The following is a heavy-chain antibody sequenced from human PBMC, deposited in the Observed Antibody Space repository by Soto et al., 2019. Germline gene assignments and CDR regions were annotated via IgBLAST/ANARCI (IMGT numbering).Heavy chain of an antibody. CDR1: GYTFTRYG. J-gene: IGHJ6*02. V-gene: IGHV1-18*01. Sequence: QGQLVQSGPEVKKPGASVKVSCKASGYTFTRYGISWVRQAPGQGLEWMGWISGYNGDTNYAQKVQGTVTMTMDTSTSTAYMELRSLTSADTAIYYCAKKRQIPYYYTGMGVLGEGTTGSVSS. CDR2: ISGYNGDT. D-gene: IGHD6-25*01. CDR3: AKKRQIPYYYTGMGV.